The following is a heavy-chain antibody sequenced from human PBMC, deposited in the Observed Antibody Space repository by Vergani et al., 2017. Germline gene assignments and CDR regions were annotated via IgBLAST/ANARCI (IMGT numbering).Heavy chain of an antibody. CDR3: AGQDLYYDSRRGGWYFDL. D-gene: IGHD3-22*01. J-gene: IGHJ2*01. Sequence: EVQLVQSGAEVKKPGESLKISCKGSGYSFTSYWIGWVRQMPGKGLEWMGIIYPGDSATRYSPSFQGQVTISADKSISTASLQWGSLKASDTAMDYCAGQDLYYDSRRGGWYFDLWGRGTLVTVSS. CDR1: GYSFTSYW. CDR2: IYPGDSAT. V-gene: IGHV5-51*01.